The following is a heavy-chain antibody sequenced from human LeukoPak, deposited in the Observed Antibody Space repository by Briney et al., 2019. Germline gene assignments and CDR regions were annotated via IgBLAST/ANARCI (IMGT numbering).Heavy chain of an antibody. D-gene: IGHD5-18*01. CDR1: GFTFSSYS. Sequence: GGSLRLSCAASGFTFSSYSMNWVRQAPGKGLEWVSSISSSSSYIYYADSVKGRFTISRDNAKKSLYLQMNSLRAEDTAVYYCARGGVYSYGQYYYYGMDVWGKGTTVTVSS. CDR3: ARGGVYSYGQYYYYGMDV. V-gene: IGHV3-21*01. CDR2: ISSSSSYI. J-gene: IGHJ6*04.